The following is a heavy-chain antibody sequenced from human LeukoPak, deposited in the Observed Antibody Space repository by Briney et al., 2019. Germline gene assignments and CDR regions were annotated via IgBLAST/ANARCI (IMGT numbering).Heavy chain of an antibody. CDR3: ARQGKYSSGWPFDY. CDR2: IYYSGST. D-gene: IGHD6-19*01. V-gene: IGHV4-39*01. CDR1: GGSIRSSYYY. J-gene: IGHJ4*02. Sequence: SETLSLTCTVSGGSIRSSYYYWGWIRQPPGKGLEWIGSIYYSGSTYYNPSLKSRVTISVDTSKNQFSLKLSSVTAADTAVYYCARQGKYSSGWPFDYWGQGTLVTVSS.